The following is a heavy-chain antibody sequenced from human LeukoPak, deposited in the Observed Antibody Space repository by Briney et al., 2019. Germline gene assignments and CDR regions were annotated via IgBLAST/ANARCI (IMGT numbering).Heavy chain of an antibody. J-gene: IGHJ5*02. Sequence: SETLSLTCAVYGGSFSGYYWSWLRQPPGKGPEWLGEINHSGSTNYNPSLKSRVTISVDTSKNQFSLKLSSVTAADTAVYYCARGGGRYYGSGSPFDPWGQGTLVTVSS. CDR2: INHSGST. CDR3: ARGGGRYYGSGSPFDP. CDR1: GGSFSGYY. D-gene: IGHD3-10*01. V-gene: IGHV4-34*01.